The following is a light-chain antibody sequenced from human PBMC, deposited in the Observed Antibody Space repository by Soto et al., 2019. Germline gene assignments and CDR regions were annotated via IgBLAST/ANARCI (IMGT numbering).Light chain of an antibody. Sequence: SYELTQPPSVSVAPGQTARITCGENNIGTKSVHWYQQKAGQAPVLVVYDDSHRPAGIPERFSGSNSGNTATLTISRVDAGDEADYYCQVSETSGDYVVFGGGTQLTVL. CDR3: QVSETSGDYVV. J-gene: IGLJ2*01. CDR1: NIGTKS. V-gene: IGLV3-21*02. CDR2: DDS.